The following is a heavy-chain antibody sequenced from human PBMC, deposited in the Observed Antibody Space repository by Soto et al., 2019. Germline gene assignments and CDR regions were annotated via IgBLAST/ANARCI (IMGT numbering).Heavy chain of an antibody. CDR1: GGSISSGGYY. D-gene: IGHD4-17*01. V-gene: IGHV4-31*03. J-gene: IGHJ3*02. Sequence: SETLSLTCTVSGGSISSGGYYWSWIRQHPGKGLEWIGYIYYSGSTYYNPSLKSRVTISVDTSKNQFSLKLSSVTAADTAVYYCARPQNDYGAFDIWGQGTMVTVSS. CDR2: IYYSGST. CDR3: ARPQNDYGAFDI.